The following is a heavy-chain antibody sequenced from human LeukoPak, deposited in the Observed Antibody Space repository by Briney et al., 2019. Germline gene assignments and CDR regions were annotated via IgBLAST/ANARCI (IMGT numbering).Heavy chain of an antibody. CDR1: GFTLSSYW. J-gene: IGHJ4*02. CDR3: AKAVAGPYFDY. Sequence: PPGGSLRLSCAASGFTLSSYWMYWVRQAPGKGLMWVSHINSDGSITNYADSVKGRFTISRDNAKNTLYLQMNSLRAEDTAVYYCAKAVAGPYFDYWGQGTLVTVSS. V-gene: IGHV3-74*01. CDR2: INSDGSIT. D-gene: IGHD6-19*01.